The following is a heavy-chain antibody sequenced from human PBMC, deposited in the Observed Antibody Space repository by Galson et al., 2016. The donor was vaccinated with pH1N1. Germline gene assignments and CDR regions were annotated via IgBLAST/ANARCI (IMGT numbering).Heavy chain of an antibody. CDR1: GFIFSDAW. CDR2: IKSKNVGGTI. CDR3: ITGFELR. J-gene: IGHJ4*02. V-gene: IGHV3-15*01. D-gene: IGHD1-7*01. Sequence: SLRLSCAASGFIFSDAWMNWVRQAPEKRLEWVGRIKSKNVGGTIHYATPVKGRFTISRDDSRQTVYLQLNSLKTDDTAVYYCITGFELRWGQGTLVTVSS.